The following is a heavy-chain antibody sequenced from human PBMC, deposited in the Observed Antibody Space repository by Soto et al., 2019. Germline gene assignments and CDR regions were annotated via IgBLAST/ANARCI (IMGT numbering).Heavy chain of an antibody. J-gene: IGHJ3*02. CDR3: AKWGYPAMQAFDI. Sequence: SETLPLTCTVSCASVRDYNWNWIRQPPGRGLEWIGFIHHTGSNTYSPSLRSRVTMSVDTSRNQFSLMMTSVTAADTAVYYCAKWGYPAMQAFDIWGQGTMVT. V-gene: IGHV4-59*02. CDR2: IHHTGSN. D-gene: IGHD3-16*02. CDR1: CASVRDYN.